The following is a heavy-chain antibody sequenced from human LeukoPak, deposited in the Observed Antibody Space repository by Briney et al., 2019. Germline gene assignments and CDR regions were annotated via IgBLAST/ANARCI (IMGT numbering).Heavy chain of an antibody. CDR2: ISYDGSNK. J-gene: IGHJ4*02. CDR3: AKLPKPGIAVAKRDY. Sequence: PGRSLRLSCAASGFTFSSYAMHWVRQAPGKGLEWVAVISYDGSNKYYADSVKGRFTISRDNSKNTLYLQMNSLRAEDTAVYYCAKLPKPGIAVAKRDYWGQGTLVTVSS. D-gene: IGHD6-19*01. CDR1: GFTFSSYA. V-gene: IGHV3-30*18.